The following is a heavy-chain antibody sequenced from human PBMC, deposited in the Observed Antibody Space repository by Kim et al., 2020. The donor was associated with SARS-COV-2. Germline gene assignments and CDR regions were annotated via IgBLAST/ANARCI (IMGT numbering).Heavy chain of an antibody. CDR3: AKDLDDYVWGSLTNWFDP. V-gene: IGHV3-30*18. CDR2: ISYDGSNK. CDR1: GFTFSSYG. Sequence: GGSLRLSCAASGFTFSSYGMHWVRQAPGKGLEWVAVISYDGSNKYYADSVKGRFTISRDNSKNTLYLQMNSLRAEDTAVYYCAKDLDDYVWGSLTNWFDP. D-gene: IGHD3-16*01. J-gene: IGHJ5*02.